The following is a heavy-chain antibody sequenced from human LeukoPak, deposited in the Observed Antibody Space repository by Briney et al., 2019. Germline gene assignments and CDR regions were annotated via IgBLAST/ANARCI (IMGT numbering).Heavy chain of an antibody. Sequence: KSSETLSLTCAVSGGSISSSNWWSWVRQPPGKGLEWIGEINHSGSTNYNPSLKSRVTISVDTSKNQFSLKLSSVTAADTAVYYCASPSSERADAFDIWGQGTMVTVSS. J-gene: IGHJ3*02. V-gene: IGHV4-4*02. CDR2: INHSGST. CDR3: ASPSSERADAFDI. D-gene: IGHD1-1*01. CDR1: GGSISSSNW.